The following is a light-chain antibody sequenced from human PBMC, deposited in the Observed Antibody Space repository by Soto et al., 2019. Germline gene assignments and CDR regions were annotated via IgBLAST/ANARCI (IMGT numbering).Light chain of an antibody. CDR3: QQYGDLLT. CDR2: DTS. V-gene: IGKV1-33*01. Sequence: DIQLTQSPSSLSAYVGERVTITCQASQDISHHLSWYQQEPGIAPNLQIYDTSNLETGVPSRFSGSGTGTDFSITISNLQTEDSATYYCQQYGDLLTFGGGTKMEIK. J-gene: IGKJ4*01. CDR1: QDISHH.